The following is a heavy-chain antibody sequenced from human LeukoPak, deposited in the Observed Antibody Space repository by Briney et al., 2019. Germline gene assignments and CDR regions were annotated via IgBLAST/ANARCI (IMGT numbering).Heavy chain of an antibody. CDR3: AKQSYARSLGE. CDR1: GFPFSDFS. V-gene: IGHV3-23*01. D-gene: IGHD2-8*01. Sequence: PGGPLSLPGARSGFPFSDFSMSGVRQAPGKGREWISTTNSGGTSTYYAESVKGRFTISRDNSKNTLYLQMSSLRVEDTAVYYCAKQSYARSLGEGGPGTLVSVSS. J-gene: IGHJ4*02. CDR2: TNSGGTST.